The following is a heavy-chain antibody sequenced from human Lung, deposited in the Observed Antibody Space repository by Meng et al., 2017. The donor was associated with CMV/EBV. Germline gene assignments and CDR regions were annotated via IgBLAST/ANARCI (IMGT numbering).Heavy chain of an antibody. V-gene: IGHV1-69*05. D-gene: IGHD1-26*01. CDR2: IIPIPGTT. J-gene: IGHJ6*02. Sequence: SVXVSXKASGGNLNSYGISWVRQAPGQGLEWMGGIIPIPGTTNYAQKFQGRVTITTDESTSTVYMELSSLTSEDTAVYYCAREVGGRLYYYYGMDVWGQGATVTVSS. CDR1: GGNLNSYG. CDR3: AREVGGRLYYYYGMDV.